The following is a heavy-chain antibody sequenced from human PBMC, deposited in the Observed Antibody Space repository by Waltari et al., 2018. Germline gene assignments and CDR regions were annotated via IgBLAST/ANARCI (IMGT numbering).Heavy chain of an antibody. CDR2: IYHSGST. V-gene: IGHV4-38-2*01. J-gene: IGHJ4*02. Sequence: QVQLQESGPGLVKPSETLSLTCAVSGYSISSGYYWCWIRQPPGKGLEWIGSIYHSGSTYYNPSLKSRVTISVDTSKNQFSLKLSSVTAADTAVYYCARHKGAYSGYDYPFDYWGQGTLVTVSS. CDR3: ARHKGAYSGYDYPFDY. CDR1: GYSISSGYY. D-gene: IGHD5-12*01.